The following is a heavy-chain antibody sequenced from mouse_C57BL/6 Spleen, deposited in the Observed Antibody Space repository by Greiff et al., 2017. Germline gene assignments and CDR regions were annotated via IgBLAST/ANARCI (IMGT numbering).Heavy chain of an antibody. V-gene: IGHV5-4*01. CDR2: ISAGGSYT. CDR1: GFTFSSYS. J-gene: IGHJ2*01. Sequence: EVQLVESGGGLVKPGGSLKLSCAASGFTFSSYSMSWVRQTPEQSLEWVATISAGGSYTYYPDNVKGRFTISRDNSTNTPYLHISHLKSEDTAMDYCARGTGTGYFDYWGQGTTLTVSS. CDR3: ARGTGTGYFDY. D-gene: IGHD4-1*01.